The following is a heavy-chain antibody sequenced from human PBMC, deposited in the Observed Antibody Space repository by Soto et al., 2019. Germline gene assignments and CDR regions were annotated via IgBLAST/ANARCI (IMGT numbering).Heavy chain of an antibody. V-gene: IGHV4-59*01. CDR2: IYYSGST. Sequence: LSLTCTVSGDSIRSYYWTWIRQPPGKGLELIGSIYYSGSTRYNPSLKSRVTISVDMSKNQFSLKLSSVIAADTAVYYCARAYGGFDNGLDVWGQGTAVTVSS. J-gene: IGHJ6*02. CDR1: GDSIRSYY. D-gene: IGHD5-12*01. CDR3: ARAYGGFDNGLDV.